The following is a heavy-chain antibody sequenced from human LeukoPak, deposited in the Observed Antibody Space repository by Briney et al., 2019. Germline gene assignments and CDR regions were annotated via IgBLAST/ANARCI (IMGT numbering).Heavy chain of an antibody. V-gene: IGHV1-18*04. CDR3: ARDPSVWGSYRYMIH. J-gene: IGHJ4*02. D-gene: IGHD3-16*02. CDR1: GYTFISYG. Sequence: GASVKVSCKASGYTFISYGNSWVRQAPGQGLEWMGWISAYNGNTNYAQKPQGRVTMTTDTSTSTAYMELRSLRSDDTAVYYCARDPSVWGSYRYMIHWGQGTLVTVSS. CDR2: ISAYNGNT.